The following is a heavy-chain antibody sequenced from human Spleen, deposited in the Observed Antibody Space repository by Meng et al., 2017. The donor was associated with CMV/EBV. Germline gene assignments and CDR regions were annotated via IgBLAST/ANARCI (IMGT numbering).Heavy chain of an antibody. CDR2: INHSGST. CDR1: GGSISSSNW. D-gene: IGHD6-19*01. CDR3: ARVGIAVAGTGWFDP. J-gene: IGHJ5*02. Sequence: SETLSLTCAVSGGSISSSNWWSWVRQPPGKGLEWIGEINHSGSTNYNPSLKSRVTISVDTSKNQFSLKLSSVTAADTAVYYCARVGIAVAGTGWFDPWGQGTLVTVSS. V-gene: IGHV4-4*02.